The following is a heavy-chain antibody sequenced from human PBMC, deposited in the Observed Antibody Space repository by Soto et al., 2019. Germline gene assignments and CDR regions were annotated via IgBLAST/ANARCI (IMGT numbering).Heavy chain of an antibody. D-gene: IGHD6-19*01. CDR3: AREGGSGWYGFVNY. J-gene: IGHJ4*02. CDR2: INSDGSST. Sequence: LRLSCAASGFTFSSYWMHWVRQAPGKGLVWVSRINSDGSSTSYADSVKGRFTISRDNAKNTLYLQMNSLRAEDTAVYYCAREGGSGWYGFVNYWGQGTLVTVSS. CDR1: GFTFSSYW. V-gene: IGHV3-74*01.